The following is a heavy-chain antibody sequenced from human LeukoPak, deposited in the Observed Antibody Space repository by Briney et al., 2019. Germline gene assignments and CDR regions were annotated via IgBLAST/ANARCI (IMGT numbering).Heavy chain of an antibody. Sequence: GGALRLSCAASGFTFSDEYMSWIRQAPGKGLEWVSYISNSGSYTNYADSVKGRFSISRDNAKNSLYLQMNSLRAEDTAVYYCARSRGAGPGAYFDYWGQGTLITVSS. CDR1: GFTFSDEY. V-gene: IGHV3-11*03. CDR3: ARSRGAGPGAYFDY. J-gene: IGHJ4*02. D-gene: IGHD6-19*01. CDR2: ISNSGSYT.